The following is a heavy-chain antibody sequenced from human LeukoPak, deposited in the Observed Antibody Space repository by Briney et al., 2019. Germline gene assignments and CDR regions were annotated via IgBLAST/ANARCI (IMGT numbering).Heavy chain of an antibody. CDR3: AKKYTTGLDP. J-gene: IGHJ5*02. Sequence: GGSLRLSCAASGFTFSSYSMNWVRQAPGKGLEWVSSISSSSSYIYYADSVKGRFTISRDNSKNTLYLQMNSLRAEDTAIYYCAKKYTTGLDPWGQGTLVTVSS. D-gene: IGHD4-17*01. V-gene: IGHV3-21*04. CDR2: ISSSSSYI. CDR1: GFTFSSYS.